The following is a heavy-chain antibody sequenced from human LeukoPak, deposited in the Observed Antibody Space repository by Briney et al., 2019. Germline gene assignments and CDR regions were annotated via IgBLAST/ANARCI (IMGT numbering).Heavy chain of an antibody. Sequence: SETLSLTCTVSGGSISSSSYYWGWIRQPPGKGLEWIGSIYYSGSTYYNPSLKSRVTISVDTSKNQFSLKLSSVTAADTAVYYCARVAVDYGAVYYFDYWGQGTLVTVSS. CDR3: ARVAVDYGAVYYFDY. CDR2: IYYSGST. CDR1: GGSISSSSYY. J-gene: IGHJ4*02. V-gene: IGHV4-39*07. D-gene: IGHD4-17*01.